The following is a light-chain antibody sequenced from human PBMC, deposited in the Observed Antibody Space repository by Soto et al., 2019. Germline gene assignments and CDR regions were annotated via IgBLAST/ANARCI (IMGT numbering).Light chain of an antibody. V-gene: IGKV3-20*01. CDR1: QSISSNY. CDR3: QHYGSSPTT. Sequence: EIVLTQSPCTLSLSPGERATLSCRASQSISSNYIAWYQQKPGRAPRLLIYGASSRASGIPDSFSGSGSVTDFTLTISRLEPEDFAVYYCQHYGSSPTTFGQGNKV. CDR2: GAS. J-gene: IGKJ1*01.